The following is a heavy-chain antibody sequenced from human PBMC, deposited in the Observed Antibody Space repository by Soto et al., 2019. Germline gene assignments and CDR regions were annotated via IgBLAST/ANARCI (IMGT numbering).Heavy chain of an antibody. CDR1: RFTFSDYY. J-gene: IGHJ4*02. D-gene: IGHD3-10*01. Sequence: WVSLRLSCSASRFTFSDYYMRWIRQAPGKGLECLSYISSSGSTIYYADSVKGRFTISRDNAKNSLYLQMNSLRAEATDVYYCARDWRDVPYYYGSGSYYGYDYWGQGTLVTVSS. V-gene: IGHV3-11*01. CDR2: ISSSGSTI. CDR3: ARDWRDVPYYYGSGSYYGYDY.